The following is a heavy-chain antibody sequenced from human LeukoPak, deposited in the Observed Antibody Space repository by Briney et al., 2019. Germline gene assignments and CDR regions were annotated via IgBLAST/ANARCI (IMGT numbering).Heavy chain of an antibody. Sequence: PSETLSLTCTVSGGSISSYYWSWIRQPAGKGPECIGRVYSSGSTNYNPSLKSRVTMSVDTSKNQFSLKLSSVTAADTAVYYCAAGQRGTYSSPLYYYYYYMDVWGKGTTVTVSS. CDR2: VYSSGST. D-gene: IGHD2-15*01. J-gene: IGHJ6*03. CDR3: AAGQRGTYSSPLYYYYYYMDV. CDR1: GGSISSYY. V-gene: IGHV4-4*07.